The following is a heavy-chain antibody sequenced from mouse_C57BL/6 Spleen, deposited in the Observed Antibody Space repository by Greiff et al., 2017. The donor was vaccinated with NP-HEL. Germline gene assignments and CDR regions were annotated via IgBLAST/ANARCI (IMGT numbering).Heavy chain of an antibody. CDR1: GYTFTDYY. D-gene: IGHD1-1*01. V-gene: IGHV1-26*01. CDR3: ARALPAYYYVGYFDV. J-gene: IGHJ1*03. CDR2: INPNNGGT. Sequence: EVQLQQSGPELVKPGASVKISCKASGYTFTDYYMNWVKQSHGKSLEWIGDINPNNGGTSYNQKFKGKATLTVDKSSSTAYMELRSLTSEDSAVYYCARALPAYYYVGYFDVWGTGTTVTVSS.